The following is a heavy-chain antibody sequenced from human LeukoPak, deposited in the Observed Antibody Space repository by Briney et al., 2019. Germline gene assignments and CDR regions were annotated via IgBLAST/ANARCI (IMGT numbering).Heavy chain of an antibody. CDR3: ARATSNTAWCFDY. J-gene: IGHJ4*02. CDR2: IIPIFGTA. Sequence: SSAKVSCKASGGTFSSYAISWVRQAPGQGLEWMGGIIPIFGTANYAQKFQGRVTITADESTSTAYMELSSLRSEDTAVYYCARATSNTAWCFDYWGQGTLVTVSS. CDR1: GGTFSSYA. D-gene: IGHD5-18*01. V-gene: IGHV1-69*01.